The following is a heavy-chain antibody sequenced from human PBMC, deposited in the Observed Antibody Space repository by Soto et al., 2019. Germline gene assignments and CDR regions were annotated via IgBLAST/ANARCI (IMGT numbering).Heavy chain of an antibody. CDR3: AHRDNSYSSTWYGTYFDS. CDR2: IYWDDDK. J-gene: IGHJ4*02. V-gene: IGHV2-5*02. Sequence: QITLKESGPTLVKPTQTLTLTCTVSGFSLSTTGVGVGWIRQPPGKALEWLALIYWDDDKHYSPSLKSRLTITRDXXKXPXGLTMTNVDPVDTATYYCAHRDNSYSSTWYGTYFDSWGQGTQVTVFS. CDR1: GFSLSTTGVG. D-gene: IGHD6-13*01.